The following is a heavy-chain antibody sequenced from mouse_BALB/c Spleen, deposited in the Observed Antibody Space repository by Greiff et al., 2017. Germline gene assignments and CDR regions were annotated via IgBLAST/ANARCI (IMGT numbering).Heavy chain of an antibody. D-gene: IGHD2-2*01. CDR1: GYTFTDYW. CDR3: ARAKNGYYLDY. V-gene: IGHV1-69*01. J-gene: IGHJ2*01. Sequence: QVQLQQPGAELVMPGASVKMSCKASGYTFTDYWMHWVKQRPGQGLEWIGAIDTSDSYTSYNQKFKGKATLTVDESSSTAYMQLSRLTSEDSAVYYCARAKNGYYLDYWGQGTTLTVSA. CDR2: IDTSDSYT.